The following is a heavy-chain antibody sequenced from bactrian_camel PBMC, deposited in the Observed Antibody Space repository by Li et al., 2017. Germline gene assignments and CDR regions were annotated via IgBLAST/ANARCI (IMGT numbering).Heavy chain of an antibody. J-gene: IGHJ4*01. CDR3: AADPSRRSMYSSCFLGHEEDYNY. Sequence: QLVESGGGLVQPGGSLRLSCAASGLTLRSYEMTWVRQAPGKGLEWVSHINSGVGNTFYAGSVKGRFTISRDNAKNTVYLQMASVNPEDTAMYYCAADPSRRSMYSSCFLGHEEDYNYWGQGTQVTVS. D-gene: IGHD6*01. CDR2: INSGVGNT. CDR1: GLTLRSYE. V-gene: IGHV3S40*01.